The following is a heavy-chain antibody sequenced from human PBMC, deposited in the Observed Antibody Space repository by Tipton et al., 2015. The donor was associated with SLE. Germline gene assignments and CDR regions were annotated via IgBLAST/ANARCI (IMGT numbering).Heavy chain of an antibody. Sequence: TLSLTCTVSGDSFTNDAHYWSWIRQPPGKELEWIGHIYYTGTTYYNPSLKSRLTLSMDTPKNQFSLRVSSVTAADTAVYYCARRYGTSFDYWDQGTLVTVSS. D-gene: IGHD2-8*01. CDR1: GDSFTNDAHY. J-gene: IGHJ4*02. V-gene: IGHV4-61*08. CDR3: ARRYGTSFDY. CDR2: IYYTGTT.